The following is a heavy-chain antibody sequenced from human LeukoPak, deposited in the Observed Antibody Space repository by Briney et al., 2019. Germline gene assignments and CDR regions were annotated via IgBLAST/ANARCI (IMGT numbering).Heavy chain of an antibody. CDR1: GGSISSYY. Sequence: SETLSLTCTVSGGSISSYYWSWIRQPPGKGLGWIGYIYYSGSTNYNPSLKSRVTISVDTSKNQFSLKLSSVTAADTAVYYCARERNYYGNAGVDYWGQGTLVTVSS. J-gene: IGHJ4*02. CDR3: ARERNYYGNAGVDY. V-gene: IGHV4-59*12. CDR2: IYYSGST. D-gene: IGHD3-10*01.